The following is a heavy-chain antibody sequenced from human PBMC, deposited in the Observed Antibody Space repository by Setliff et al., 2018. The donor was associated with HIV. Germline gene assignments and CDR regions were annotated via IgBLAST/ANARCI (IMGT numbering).Heavy chain of an antibody. V-gene: IGHV4-59*11. CDR1: GASITSHY. CDR3: ARDRSSDYNFWSGYQYYFDY. Sequence: KTSETLSLTCTVSGASITSHYWNWIRQPPGKGLEWLGNFYYSGSTNYNPSLKSRISISVDTSKSQFSLKLTSLTAADTAVYYCARDRSSDYNFWSGYQYYFDYWGQGTLVTVS. D-gene: IGHD3-3*01. J-gene: IGHJ4*02. CDR2: FYYSGST.